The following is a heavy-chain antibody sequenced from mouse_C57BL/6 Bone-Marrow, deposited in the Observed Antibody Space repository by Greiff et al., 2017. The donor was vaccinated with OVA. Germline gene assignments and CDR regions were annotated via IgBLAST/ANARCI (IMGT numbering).Heavy chain of an antibody. D-gene: IGHD1-1*01. CDR2: IDPSDSYT. CDR1: GYTFTSYW. J-gene: IGHJ2*01. Sequence: LQLQQPGAELVRPGTSVKLSCKASGYTFTSYWMHWVKQRPGQGLEWIGVIDPSDSYTNYNQKFKGKATLTVDTSSSTAYMQLSSLTSEDSAVYYCARDLYYYGSDYWGQGTTLTVSS. V-gene: IGHV1-59*01. CDR3: ARDLYYYGSDY.